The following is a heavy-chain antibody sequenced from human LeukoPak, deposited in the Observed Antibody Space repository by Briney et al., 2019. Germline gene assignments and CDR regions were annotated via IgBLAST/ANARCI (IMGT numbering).Heavy chain of an antibody. Sequence: ASVKVSCKASGYTFTSYGISWVRQAPGQGLEWMGWISAHKGNTKYPQKFQGRVTVTTDTSTTTAYMELRSLTSDDTAVYYCARDEDRGYCSDGSCYSGGKMDYWGQGTLVIVSS. CDR1: GYTFTSYG. CDR2: ISAHKGNT. D-gene: IGHD2-15*01. V-gene: IGHV1-18*01. CDR3: ARDEDRGYCSDGSCYSGGKMDY. J-gene: IGHJ4*02.